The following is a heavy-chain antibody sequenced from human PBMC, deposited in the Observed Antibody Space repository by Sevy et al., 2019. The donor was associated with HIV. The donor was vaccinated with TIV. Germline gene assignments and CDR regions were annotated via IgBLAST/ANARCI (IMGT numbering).Heavy chain of an antibody. CDR1: GITLTPYW. CDR2: INSDGSST. CDR3: SGGLYYYDMRGHQEPGDY. V-gene: IGHV3-74*01. D-gene: IGHD3-22*01. Sequence: GGSLRLSCAASGITLTPYWMHWVRQVPGKGLVWVSRINSDGSSTSYAESVKGRFTISRDNGKNTLYLQMKSLRVEDTAVYCCSGGLYYYDMRGHQEPGDYWGQGVLVTVSS. J-gene: IGHJ4*02.